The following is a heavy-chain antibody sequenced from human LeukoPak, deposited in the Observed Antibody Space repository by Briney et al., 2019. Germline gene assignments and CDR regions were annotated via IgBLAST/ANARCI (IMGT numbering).Heavy chain of an antibody. CDR1: GVTFSGSA. CDR3: TRGVRLSGSYYIDY. D-gene: IGHD1-26*01. J-gene: IGHJ4*02. V-gene: IGHV3-73*01. Sequence: GGSLRLSCAASGVTFSGSAMYWVRQASGRGLEWVGRIRSKASSYATACAASVKGKLTISRDDSKNTAYLQMNSLKTEDTAVYYCTRGVRLSGSYYIDYWGQGTLVTVSS. CDR2: IRSKASSYAT.